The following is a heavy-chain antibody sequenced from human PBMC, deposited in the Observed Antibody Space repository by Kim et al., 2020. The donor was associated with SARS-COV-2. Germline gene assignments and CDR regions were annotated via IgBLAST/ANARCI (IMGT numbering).Heavy chain of an antibody. V-gene: IGHV3-21*01. D-gene: IGHD4-17*01. CDR3: ARDEDTVTIRSGWFDP. Sequence: SVKGRFTISRDNAENSLYLQMNSLRAEDTAVYYCARDEDTVTIRSGWFDPWGQGTLVTVSS. J-gene: IGHJ5*02.